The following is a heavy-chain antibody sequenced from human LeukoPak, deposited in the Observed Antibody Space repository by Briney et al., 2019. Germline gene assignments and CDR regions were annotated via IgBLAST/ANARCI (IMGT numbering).Heavy chain of an antibody. CDR3: ARVSERIQLWLSSIYYGMDV. Sequence: PGGSLRLSCAASGFTFSSYWMHWVRQAPGKGLVWVSRINSDGSSITYADSVKGRFTISRDNAKNTLYLQMNSLRTEDTAVYYCARVSERIQLWLSSIYYGMDVWGQGTTVTVSS. D-gene: IGHD5-18*01. V-gene: IGHV3-74*01. CDR2: INSDGSSI. J-gene: IGHJ6*02. CDR1: GFTFSSYW.